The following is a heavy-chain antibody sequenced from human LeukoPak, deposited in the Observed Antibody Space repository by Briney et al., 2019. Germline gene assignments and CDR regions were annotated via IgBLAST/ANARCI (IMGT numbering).Heavy chain of an antibody. CDR1: GFTFSSYA. Sequence: GGSLRLSCAASGFTFSSYAMSWVRQAPGKGLEWVSAISGSGGSTYYADSVKGRFTISRDNSKNTLCLQMNSLRAEDTAVYYCAKDATYYYDSSGYSHFDYWGQGTLVTVSS. J-gene: IGHJ4*02. CDR2: ISGSGGST. D-gene: IGHD3-22*01. V-gene: IGHV3-23*01. CDR3: AKDATYYYDSSGYSHFDY.